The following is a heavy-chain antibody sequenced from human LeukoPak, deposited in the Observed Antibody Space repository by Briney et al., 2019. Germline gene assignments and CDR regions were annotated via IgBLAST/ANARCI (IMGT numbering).Heavy chain of an antibody. CDR1: GLTLSDYY. D-gene: IGHD1-26*01. V-gene: IGHV3-11*01. CDR2: ISSSGNTI. CDR3: ASAVGAGAFDN. J-gene: IGHJ4*01. Sequence: GGSLRLSCAASGLTLSDYYMSWIRQAPGKGLEWVSFISSSGNTISYADSVNGGFNISRDNAKNSLYLQMNSLRAEDTAVYYCASAVGAGAFDNWGHGTLVTVSS.